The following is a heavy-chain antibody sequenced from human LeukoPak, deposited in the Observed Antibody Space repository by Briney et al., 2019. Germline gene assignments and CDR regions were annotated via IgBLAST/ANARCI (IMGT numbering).Heavy chain of an antibody. Sequence: PGGSLRLSCAASGFTFSSYGMHGVRQTPGEGLEWVAIIWSDGSNKYYADSVKGRFTISRDNSKNTLYLQMNSLRAEDTAVYYCARGSGSFSGGFDYWGQGTLVTVSS. J-gene: IGHJ4*02. CDR3: ARGSGSFSGGFDY. CDR1: GFTFSSYG. V-gene: IGHV3-33*01. D-gene: IGHD1-26*01. CDR2: IWSDGSNK.